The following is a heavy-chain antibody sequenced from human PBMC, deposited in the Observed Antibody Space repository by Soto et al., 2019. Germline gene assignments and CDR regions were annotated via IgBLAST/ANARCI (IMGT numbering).Heavy chain of an antibody. CDR1: GGSISSSSYY. J-gene: IGHJ6*03. CDR2: IYYSGST. V-gene: IGHV4-39*01. CDR3: AKQGMPEYYYYYMDV. D-gene: IGHD2-2*01. Sequence: PSETLSLTCTVSGGSISSSSYYWGWIRQPPGKGLEWIGSIYYSGSTYYNPSLKSRDTISIYTSKKQKYLKQRSITGANTTVYYCAKQGMPEYYYYYMDVWGKGTTVS.